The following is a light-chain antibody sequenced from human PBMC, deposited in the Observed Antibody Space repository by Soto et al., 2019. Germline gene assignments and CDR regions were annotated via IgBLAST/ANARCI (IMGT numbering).Light chain of an antibody. J-gene: IGLJ2*01. CDR2: DVS. Sequence: QSALTQPASVSGSPGQAITISCTGSSSDVGGYNYVSWYQQHPGKAPKLMIYDVSNRPSGVSNRFSGSKSGNTASLTISGLQPEDEADYYCSSYTSSSTSFGGGTKLTVL. CDR3: SSYTSSSTS. CDR1: SSDVGGYNY. V-gene: IGLV2-14*01.